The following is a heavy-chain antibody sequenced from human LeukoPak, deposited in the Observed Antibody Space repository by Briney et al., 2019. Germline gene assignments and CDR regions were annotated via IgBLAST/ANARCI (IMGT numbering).Heavy chain of an antibody. Sequence: GGSLRLSCAASGFNFSSYAMSWVRQAPGEGLEWVSAISGSGGSTYYADSVKGRFTISIDNSKNTLYLQMNRLRAEDTAVYYCAKDLGYYGSGSYPPPTDYWGQGTLVTVSS. J-gene: IGHJ4*02. CDR3: AKDLGYYGSGSYPPPTDY. CDR2: ISGSGGST. V-gene: IGHV3-23*01. D-gene: IGHD3-10*01. CDR1: GFNFSSYA.